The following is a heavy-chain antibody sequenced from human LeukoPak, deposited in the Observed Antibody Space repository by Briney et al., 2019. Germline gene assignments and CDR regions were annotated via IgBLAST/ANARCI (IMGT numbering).Heavy chain of an antibody. CDR2: IKGDGSST. D-gene: IGHD5-18*01. CDR3: ARDGYSFGHDFDY. V-gene: IGHV3-74*01. Sequence: GGSLRLSCAASGFTFSSYWMHWVRHTPGKGLVWVSRIKGDGSSTSYADSVKGRFTISRDNAKNTLYLQMNSLRAEDTAVYYYARDGYSFGHDFDYWGQGTLVTVSS. J-gene: IGHJ4*02. CDR1: GFTFSSYW.